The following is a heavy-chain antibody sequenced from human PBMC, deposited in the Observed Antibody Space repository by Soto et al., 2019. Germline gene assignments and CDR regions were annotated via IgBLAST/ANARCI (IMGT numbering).Heavy chain of an antibody. J-gene: IGHJ3*02. CDR1: GGSISSYY. CDR3: ARTQLGSFDI. D-gene: IGHD3-16*01. Sequence: SETLSLTCTVSGGSISSYYWSWIRQPPGKGLEWIGYIYHTGSTNYNPSLKSRVTISVDTSKKQFSLRLRSGTAADTAVYYCARTQLGSFDIWGQGTMVTVSS. CDR2: IYHTGST. V-gene: IGHV4-59*01.